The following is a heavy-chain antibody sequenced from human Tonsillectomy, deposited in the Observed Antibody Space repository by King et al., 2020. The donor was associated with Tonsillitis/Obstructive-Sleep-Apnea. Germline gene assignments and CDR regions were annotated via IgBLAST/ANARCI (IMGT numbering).Heavy chain of an antibody. CDR3: ARQDYDSSGYYAPFDY. J-gene: IGHJ4*02. CDR2: ICYSGST. V-gene: IGHV4-59*08. Sequence: QLQESGPGLVKPSETLSLTCTVSGGSISSYYWSWIRPPPGKGLEWIGYICYSGSTNYNPSLKSRVIISVDTSKNQFSLKLSSVTAADTAVYYCARQDYDSSGYYAPFDYWGQGTLVTVSS. D-gene: IGHD3-22*01. CDR1: GGSISSYY.